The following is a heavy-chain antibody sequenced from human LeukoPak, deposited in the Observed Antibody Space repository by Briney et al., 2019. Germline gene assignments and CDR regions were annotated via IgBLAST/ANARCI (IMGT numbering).Heavy chain of an antibody. J-gene: IGHJ4*02. CDR1: GYTFSDYY. Sequence: GASVKVSCKASGYTFSDYYMHWVRQAPGQGLEWMGWINSNSGGTKYEQKFQGRVTMTRDTSISTVYMELSRLRCDDTAVYYCARGSERCSSTSCPNKPFDYWGQGTLVTVSS. CDR2: INSNSGGT. V-gene: IGHV1-2*02. CDR3: ARGSERCSSTSCPNKPFDY. D-gene: IGHD2-2*01.